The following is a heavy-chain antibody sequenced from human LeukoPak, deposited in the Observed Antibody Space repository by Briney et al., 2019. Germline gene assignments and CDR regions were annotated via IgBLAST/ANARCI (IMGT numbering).Heavy chain of an antibody. CDR3: ASRVNLFDY. D-gene: IGHD4-23*01. J-gene: IGHJ4*02. V-gene: IGHV1-58*02. Sequence: GASVRVSCKASGFTLANAAIQWVRQARGQRLEWIGWIGVGSGAPNCAQKFQERVTITRDMSTSTAYMELSSLRSDDTAVYYCASRVNLFDYWGQGTLVTVSS. CDR2: IGVGSGAP. CDR1: GFTLANAA.